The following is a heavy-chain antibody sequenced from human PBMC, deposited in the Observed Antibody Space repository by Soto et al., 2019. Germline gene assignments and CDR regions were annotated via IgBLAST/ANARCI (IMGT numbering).Heavy chain of an antibody. CDR3: ATSGAVVPAATSIPLYYYGMDV. J-gene: IGHJ6*02. CDR2: ISGHNGST. CDR1: GYPFSSYG. V-gene: IGHV1-18*01. Sequence: ASVKVSCKASGYPFSSYGISWVRQAPGQGLERMGWISGHNGSTKYPQKLQDRVTMTEDTSTDTAYMELSSLRSEDTAVYYCATSGAVVPAATSIPLYYYGMDVWGQGTTVTVSS. D-gene: IGHD2-2*01.